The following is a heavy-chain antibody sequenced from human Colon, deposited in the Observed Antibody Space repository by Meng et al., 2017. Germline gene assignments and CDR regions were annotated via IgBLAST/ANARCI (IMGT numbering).Heavy chain of an antibody. Sequence: HEQLKERGPACVKPSGTLSLTCAVSCGAISINWWSWVRQPPGKGLEWIGEFFHTGRTNYDPSLKSRVTISVDKSNNQFSLKLTPVTAADTAVYYCARHISILGQRGFDYWGQGTLVTVSS. J-gene: IGHJ4*02. V-gene: IGHV4-4*02. CDR1: CGAISINW. CDR2: FFHTGRT. D-gene: IGHD3/OR15-3a*01. CDR3: ARHISILGQRGFDY.